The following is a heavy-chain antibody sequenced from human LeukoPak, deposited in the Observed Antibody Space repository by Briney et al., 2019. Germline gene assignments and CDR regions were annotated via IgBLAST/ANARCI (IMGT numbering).Heavy chain of an antibody. CDR2: ISYDGSNK. CDR1: GFTFSSYA. V-gene: IGHV3-30*04. CDR3: ASFRVHEFQKTYYDFWSGRGNWFDP. J-gene: IGHJ5*02. Sequence: QSGGSLRLSCAASGFTFSSYAMHWVRQAPGKGLEWVAVISYDGSNKYYADSVKGRFTISRDNSKNTLYLQMNSLRAEDTAVYYCASFRVHEFQKTYYDFWSGRGNWFDPWGQGTLVTVSS. D-gene: IGHD3-3*01.